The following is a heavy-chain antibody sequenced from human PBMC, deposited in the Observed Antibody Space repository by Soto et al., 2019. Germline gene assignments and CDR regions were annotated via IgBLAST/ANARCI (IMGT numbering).Heavy chain of an antibody. CDR1: VFIFSNTW. J-gene: IGHJ6*02. D-gene: IGHD6-25*01. Sequence: PGGSLRLSCAASVFIFSNTWINWVRQAPGKGLEWVGRIKTKIEGGTTNYAAPVKGRFTVSGDDSKNTVYLHMNSLRTEDTAVYYCTADIPNISANYGMDVWGQGTTVTVSS. CDR3: TADIPNISANYGMDV. V-gene: IGHV3-15*07. CDR2: IKTKIEGGTT.